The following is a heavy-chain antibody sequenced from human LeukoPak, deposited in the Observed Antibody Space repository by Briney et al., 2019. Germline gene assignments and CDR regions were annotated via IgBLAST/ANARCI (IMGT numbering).Heavy chain of an antibody. J-gene: IGHJ5*02. Sequence: GGSLRLSCAASGFTFSSYAMSWVRQAPGKGLEWVSAISGSGGSTYYADSVKGRFTISRDNSKNTLYLQMNSLRAEDTAVYYCAKDRYSSSWYNWFDPWAREPWSPSPQ. CDR1: GFTFSSYA. CDR3: AKDRYSSSWYNWFDP. D-gene: IGHD6-13*01. V-gene: IGHV3-23*01. CDR2: ISGSGGST.